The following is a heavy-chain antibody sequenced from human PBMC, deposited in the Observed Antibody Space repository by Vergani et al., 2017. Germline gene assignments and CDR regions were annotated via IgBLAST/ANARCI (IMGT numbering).Heavy chain of an antibody. J-gene: IGHJ5*02. CDR3: ARDRQQLVRWFDP. V-gene: IGHV4-39*07. Sequence: QLQLQESGPGLVKPSETLSLTCTVSGGSISSSSYYWGWIRQPPGKGLEWIGSIYYSGSTYYNPSLKSRVTISVDTSKNQSSLKLSSVTAADAAVYYCARDRQQLVRWFDPWGQGTLVTVSS. D-gene: IGHD6-13*01. CDR2: IYYSGST. CDR1: GGSISSSSYY.